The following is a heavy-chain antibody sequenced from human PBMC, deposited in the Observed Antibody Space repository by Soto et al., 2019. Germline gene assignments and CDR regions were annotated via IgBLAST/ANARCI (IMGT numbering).Heavy chain of an antibody. V-gene: IGHV1-18*01. CDR1: GYTFNTYG. D-gene: IGHD3-3*01. CDR2: ISAYDGKP. Sequence: GASVKVSCKASGYTFNTYGINWVRQAPGQGLELMGWISAYDGKPTYAEKFQGRVTMTTDTSTSTAYMELRSLRSDDTAIYYCARDPHEFWTSYWFDPWGQGTPVTVSS. J-gene: IGHJ5*02. CDR3: ARDPHEFWTSYWFDP.